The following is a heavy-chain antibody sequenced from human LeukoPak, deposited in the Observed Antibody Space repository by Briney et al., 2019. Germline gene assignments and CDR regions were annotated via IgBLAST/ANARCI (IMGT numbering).Heavy chain of an antibody. D-gene: IGHD3-10*01. J-gene: IGHJ4*02. CDR2: MNPNSGNT. Sequence: ASAKVSCKASGYTFTSYDINWVRQATGQGLEWMGWMNPNSGNTGYAQKFQGRVTITRNTSISTAYMELSSLRSEDTAVYYCARGTYYYGSGSYSPGGYWGQGTLVTVSS. V-gene: IGHV1-8*03. CDR3: ARGTYYYGSGSYSPGGY. CDR1: GYTFTSYD.